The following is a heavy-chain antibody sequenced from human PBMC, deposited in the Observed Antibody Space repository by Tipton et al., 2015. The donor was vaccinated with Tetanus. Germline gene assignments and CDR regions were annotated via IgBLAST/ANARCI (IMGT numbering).Heavy chain of an antibody. D-gene: IGHD4-23*01. Sequence: TLSLTCSVTDYSISTGYYWGWIRQPPGKGLEWIGSIFHRGSTYYNASLKSRVTISVDTPTTQFSLKLSSVTAADTAVYYCARGILGGNSGSTFDYWGQGTLATVSS. CDR1: DYSISTGYY. V-gene: IGHV4-38-2*01. CDR3: ARGILGGNSGSTFDY. CDR2: IFHRGST. J-gene: IGHJ4*02.